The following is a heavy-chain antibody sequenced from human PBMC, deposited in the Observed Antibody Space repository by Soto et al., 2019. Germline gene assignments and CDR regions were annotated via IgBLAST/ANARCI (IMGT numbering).Heavy chain of an antibody. D-gene: IGHD3-10*01. J-gene: IGHJ4*02. CDR1: EGTFNSYT. V-gene: IGHV1-69*02. Sequence: QVQLVQSGAAVKKPGSSVKVSCTASEGTFNSYTISWVRQAPGQGLEWMGRVIPILGMADFAQKFQGRVMITADKSTRTAYMVLSSLRSDDTAIYYCATNYGSGSTHFDYWGQGTLVTVSS. CDR2: VIPILGMA. CDR3: ATNYGSGSTHFDY.